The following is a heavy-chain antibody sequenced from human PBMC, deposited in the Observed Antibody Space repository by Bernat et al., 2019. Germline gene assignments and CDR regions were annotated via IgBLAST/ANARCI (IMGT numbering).Heavy chain of an antibody. D-gene: IGHD7-27*01. CDR2: FYSGGST. Sequence: EVQLVESGGGLVQPGGSLRLSCAVSGFTVSNIYMTWVRQAPDKGLEWVSVFYSGGSTYYADSVKGRFTISRDNSKNTLYLQMNSLRAEDTAVYYCARQTGTGWYFDLWGRGTLVTVSS. V-gene: IGHV3-66*04. CDR3: ARQTGTGWYFDL. J-gene: IGHJ2*01. CDR1: GFTVSNIY.